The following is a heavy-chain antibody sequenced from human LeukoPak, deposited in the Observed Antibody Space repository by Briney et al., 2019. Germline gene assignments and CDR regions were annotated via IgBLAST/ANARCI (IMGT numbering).Heavy chain of an antibody. V-gene: IGHV3-11*04. CDR3: AKVGKSGWDFDH. CDR2: ISSSGSTI. CDR1: GFTFSDYY. D-gene: IGHD6-19*01. J-gene: IGHJ5*02. Sequence: GGSLRLSCAASGFTFSDYYMSWIRQAPGKGLEWVSYISSSGSTIYYADSVKGRFTISRDNAKNSLYLQMNSLRAEDTAFYYCAKVGKSGWDFDHWGQGTLVTVSS.